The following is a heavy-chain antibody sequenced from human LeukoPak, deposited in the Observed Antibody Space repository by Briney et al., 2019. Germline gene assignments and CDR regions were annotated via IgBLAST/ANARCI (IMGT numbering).Heavy chain of an antibody. J-gene: IGHJ4*02. V-gene: IGHV3-21*01. CDR3: ASQLRGYSYGWYYLDY. D-gene: IGHD5-18*01. Sequence: PGGSLRLSYAASGFTVSSNYMSWVRQAPGKGLEWVSSIGSSSSYIYYADSVKGRFTISRDNAKNSLYLQMDSLRAEDTAVYYCASQLRGYSYGWYYLDYWGQGTLVTVSS. CDR1: GFTVSSNY. CDR2: IGSSSSYI.